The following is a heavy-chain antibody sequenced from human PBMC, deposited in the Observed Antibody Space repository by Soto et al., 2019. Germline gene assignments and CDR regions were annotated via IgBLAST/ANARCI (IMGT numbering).Heavy chain of an antibody. CDR2: ISGSGGST. CDR1: GFTFSSYA. CDR3: AKDCLPIAAAGLFDY. J-gene: IGHJ4*02. Sequence: GGSLRLSCAASGFTFSSYAMSWVRQAPGEGLEWASAISGSGGSTYYADSVKGRFTISRDNSKNTLYLQMNSLRAEDTAVYYCAKDCLPIAAAGLFDYWGQGTLVTVSS. D-gene: IGHD6-13*01. V-gene: IGHV3-23*01.